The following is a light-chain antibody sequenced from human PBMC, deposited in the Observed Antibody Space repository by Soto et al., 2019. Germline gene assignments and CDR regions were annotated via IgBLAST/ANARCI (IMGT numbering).Light chain of an antibody. CDR1: QAIRND. V-gene: IGKV1-6*01. Sequence: AIQMTQSPSSLSASVGDRVTIRCRASQAIRNDLGWYQQKPGKAPNLLIYGASSLESGVPSRFSGSGSGTDFTLTISSLQPEDFATYYCLQDNNYPWTFGQGTKVEI. J-gene: IGKJ1*01. CDR3: LQDNNYPWT. CDR2: GAS.